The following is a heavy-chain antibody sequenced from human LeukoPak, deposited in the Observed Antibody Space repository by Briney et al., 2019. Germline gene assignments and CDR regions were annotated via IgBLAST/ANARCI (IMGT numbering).Heavy chain of an antibody. Sequence: GGSLRLSCVASGFSVSDYYMSWVRQAPGKGPEWVSVIYNGGRAYYADSVKGRFTISRDSSKNTLYLQMNSLRDEDTAVYYCSRVPSSSPASAWFDPWGQGTVVTVSS. D-gene: IGHD6-19*01. CDR3: SRVPSSSPASAWFDP. CDR2: IYNGGRA. J-gene: IGHJ5*02. CDR1: GFSVSDYY. V-gene: IGHV3-53*01.